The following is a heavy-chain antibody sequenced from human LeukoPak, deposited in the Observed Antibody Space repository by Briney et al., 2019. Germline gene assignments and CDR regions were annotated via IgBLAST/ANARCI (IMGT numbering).Heavy chain of an antibody. D-gene: IGHD3-3*01. Sequence: GGSLRLSCAASGFTFSSYSMNWVRQAPGKGLEWVSYISSSSSTIYYADSVKGRFTISRDNAKNSLYLQMNSLRAEDTAVYYCARVEAGDDTVRRYYDFWSGYPHNAFDIWGQGTMVTVSS. CDR3: ARVEAGDDTVRRYYDFWSGYPHNAFDI. V-gene: IGHV3-48*01. CDR2: ISSSSSTI. CDR1: GFTFSSYS. J-gene: IGHJ3*02.